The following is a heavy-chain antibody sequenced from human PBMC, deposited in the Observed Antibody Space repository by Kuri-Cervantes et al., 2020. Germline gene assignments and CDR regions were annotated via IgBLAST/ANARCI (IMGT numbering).Heavy chain of an antibody. J-gene: IGHJ5*02. Sequence: SETLSLTCAVYGGSFSGYYWSWIRQPPGKGLEWIGEINHSGSTNYNPSLKSRVTISVDTSKNQFSLKLSSVTAADTAVYYCARGNYYGSGSSYNWFDPWGQGTLVTVSS. CDR2: INHSGST. V-gene: IGHV4-34*01. D-gene: IGHD3-10*01. CDR1: GGSFSGYY. CDR3: ARGNYYGSGSSYNWFDP.